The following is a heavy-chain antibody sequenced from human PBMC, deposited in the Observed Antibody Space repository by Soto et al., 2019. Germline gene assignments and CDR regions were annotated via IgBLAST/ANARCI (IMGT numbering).Heavy chain of an antibody. CDR2: IWYDGSNK. CDR3: ARAHYYILTGYAEGDFDL. J-gene: IGHJ2*01. CDR1: GFTFSSYG. Sequence: QVQLVESGGGVVQPGRSLRLSCAASGFTFSSYGMHWVRQAPGKGLEWVAVIWYDGSNKYYADSVKGRFTISRDNSKNSRYMQMNSLRAEGTAVYYCARAHYYILTGYAEGDFDLWGRGTLVTVSS. D-gene: IGHD3-9*01. V-gene: IGHV3-33*01.